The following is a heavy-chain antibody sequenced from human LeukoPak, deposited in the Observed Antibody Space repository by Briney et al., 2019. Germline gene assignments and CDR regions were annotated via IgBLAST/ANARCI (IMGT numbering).Heavy chain of an antibody. Sequence: TGGSLRPSCAAPGSTFSTNWISWFRQAPGKGLEWAANIKQDGSEKYYVDSVKGRFTISRDNAKTSLYLQMNSLRAEDTAVYCCAREDGSSWPVLDVWGQGTTVTFSS. CDR3: AREDGSSWPVLDV. CDR1: GSTFSTNW. D-gene: IGHD6-13*01. J-gene: IGHJ6*02. CDR2: IKQDGSEK. V-gene: IGHV3-7*01.